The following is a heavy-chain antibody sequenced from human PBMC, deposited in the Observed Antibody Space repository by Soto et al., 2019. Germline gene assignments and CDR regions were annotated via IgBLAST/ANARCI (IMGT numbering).Heavy chain of an antibody. CDR2: INAGNGNT. D-gene: IGHD3-16*01. CDR1: GYTFTSYA. CDR3: ARDLGGWTDY. V-gene: IGHV1-3*01. Sequence: QVQLVQSGADVKKPGASVKVCCKSSGYTFTSYAMRWVRQAPGQMLEWMGWINAGNGNTKYSQKYQGRVTITRETSASTAYMELSSLRSEDTAVYYCARDLGGWTDYWGQGTLVTVST. J-gene: IGHJ4*02.